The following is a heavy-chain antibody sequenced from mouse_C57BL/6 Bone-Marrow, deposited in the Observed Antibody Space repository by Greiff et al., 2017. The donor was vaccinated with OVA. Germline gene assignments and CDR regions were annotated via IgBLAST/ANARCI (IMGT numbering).Heavy chain of an antibody. V-gene: IGHV1-31*01. Sequence: VQLKQSGPELVKPGASVKISCKASGYSFTGYYMHWVKQSHGNILDWIGYIYPYNGVSSYNQKFKGKATLTVDKSSSTAYMELRSLTSEDSAVYYCAKRPTYYYGIYAMDYWGQGTSVTVSS. CDR1: GYSFTGYY. D-gene: IGHD1-1*01. J-gene: IGHJ4*01. CDR3: AKRPTYYYGIYAMDY. CDR2: IYPYNGVS.